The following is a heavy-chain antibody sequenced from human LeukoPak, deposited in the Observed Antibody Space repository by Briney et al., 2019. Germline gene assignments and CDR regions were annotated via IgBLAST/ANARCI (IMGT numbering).Heavy chain of an antibody. V-gene: IGHV4-4*02. CDR1: GGSISSSDW. CDR3: AKDSQSVAFFLDDAFDL. CDR2: IYHSGST. J-gene: IGHJ3*01. D-gene: IGHD2/OR15-2a*01. Sequence: SGTLSLTCAVSGGSISSSDWWSWVRQPPGKGLSWIGEIYHSGSTNYNPSLKSRVTISVDKSKNQFSLKLNSVTAADTAVYYCAKDSQSVAFFLDDAFDLWGQGTIVTVSA.